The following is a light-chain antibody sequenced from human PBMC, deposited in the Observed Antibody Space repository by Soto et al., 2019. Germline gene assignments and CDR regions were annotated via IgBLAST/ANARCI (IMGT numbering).Light chain of an antibody. CDR2: KAS. CDR1: QSISNW. Sequence: DIQMTQSPSTMYASVGDRVTITCRASQSISNWLAWHQQKPGKDPKLLIYKASNLESGVPSRFSGSGSGTEFTPTISSLQPEDFATYYCQQYNSYRAFGHGTKVDIK. J-gene: IGKJ1*01. V-gene: IGKV1-5*03. CDR3: QQYNSYRA.